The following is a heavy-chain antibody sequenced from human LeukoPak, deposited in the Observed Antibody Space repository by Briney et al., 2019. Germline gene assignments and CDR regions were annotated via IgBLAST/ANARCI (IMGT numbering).Heavy chain of an antibody. D-gene: IGHD3-10*01. CDR2: IYSGGST. Sequence: PGGSLRLSCAASGFIVSNNYMSWVRQAPGKGLEWVSVIYSGGSTHYADSVKGRFTISRDHSKNTLYLQMNSLRAEDTAVYYCARDRGIYYYYGMDVWGQGTTVTVSS. J-gene: IGHJ6*02. CDR1: GFIVSNNY. V-gene: IGHV3-53*01. CDR3: ARDRGIYYYYGMDV.